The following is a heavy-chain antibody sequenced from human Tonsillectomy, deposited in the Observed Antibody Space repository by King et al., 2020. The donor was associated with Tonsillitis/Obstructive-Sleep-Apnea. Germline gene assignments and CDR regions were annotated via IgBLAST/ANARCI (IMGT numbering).Heavy chain of an antibody. CDR2: INPNSGGT. V-gene: IGHV1-2*02. J-gene: IGHJ4*02. CDR3: ARGPIVVVVAATPDH. D-gene: IGHD2-15*01. CDR1: GYTFTGYY. Sequence: VQLVESGAEVKKPGASVKVSCKASGYTFTGYYMHWVRQAPGQGLEWMGWINPNSGGTNYAQKFQGRVTMTRDTSISTAYMELSRLRSEDTAVYYCARGPIVVVVAATPDHWGEGTLVTVSS.